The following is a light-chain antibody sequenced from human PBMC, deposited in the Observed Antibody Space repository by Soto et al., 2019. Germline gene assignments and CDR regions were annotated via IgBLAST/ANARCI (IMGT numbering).Light chain of an antibody. CDR3: QHYCSSRPRFT. CDR2: GAS. J-gene: IGKJ3*01. V-gene: IGKV3-20*01. CDR1: QSVSSSY. Sequence: EIVLTQSPGTLSLSPGERATLSCRASQSVSSSYLAWYQQKPGQAPRLLIYGASSRATGIPDRFSGSGSGKDFTLTISRLEPEDFAVYYCQHYCSSRPRFTFGPGTKVDIK.